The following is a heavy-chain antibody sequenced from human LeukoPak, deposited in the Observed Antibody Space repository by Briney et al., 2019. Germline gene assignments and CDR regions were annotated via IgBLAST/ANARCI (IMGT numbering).Heavy chain of an antibody. CDR2: ISPSGGST. V-gene: IGHV1-46*01. J-gene: IGHJ6*03. CDR3: AREAYDSSGYYSPYYYYYYMDV. Sequence: ASVKVSCKAFGYTFTSNYMHWVRQAPGQGPEWMGVISPSGGSTTYAQKFQGRVTLTRDMSTSTDYLELSSLRSDDTTVYYCAREAYDSSGYYSPYYYYYYMDVWGKGTTVTVSS. CDR1: GYTFTSNY. D-gene: IGHD3-22*01.